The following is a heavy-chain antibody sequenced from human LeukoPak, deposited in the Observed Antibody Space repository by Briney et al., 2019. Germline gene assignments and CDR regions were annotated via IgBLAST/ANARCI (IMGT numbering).Heavy chain of an antibody. V-gene: IGHV1-2*06. CDR3: ARAVAGTGNFDY. CDR2: INPNSGGT. J-gene: IGHJ4*02. Sequence: DSVKVSCKASGYTFTGYYIHWVRQAPGQGLEWMGRINPNSGGTNYAQKFQGRVTMTRDTSTSTAYMELSRPRSDDTAVYYCARAVAGTGNFDYWGQGTLVTVSS. CDR1: GYTFTGYY. D-gene: IGHD6-19*01.